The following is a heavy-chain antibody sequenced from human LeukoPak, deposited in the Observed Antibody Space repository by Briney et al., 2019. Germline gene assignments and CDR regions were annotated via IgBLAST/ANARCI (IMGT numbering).Heavy chain of an antibody. CDR1: GFTVSSNY. V-gene: IGHV3-66*01. Sequence: GGSLRLSCAASGFTVSSNYMSWVRQAPGKGLEWVSVIYSGGSTYYADSVKGRFTISRDNSKNTMYLQMNSLRAEDTAVYYCARGYRAVYSGYSYPDAFDIWGQGTMVTV. CDR2: IYSGGST. D-gene: IGHD5-18*01. J-gene: IGHJ3*02. CDR3: ARGYRAVYSGYSYPDAFDI.